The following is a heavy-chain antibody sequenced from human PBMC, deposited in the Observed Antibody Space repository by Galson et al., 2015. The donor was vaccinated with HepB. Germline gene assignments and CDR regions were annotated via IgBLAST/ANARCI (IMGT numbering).Heavy chain of an antibody. CDR3: ARHRPGIAVAPFDY. CDR1: GFSLSTSGMC. D-gene: IGHD6-19*01. J-gene: IGHJ4*02. CDR2: IDWDDDK. V-gene: IGHV2-70*01. Sequence: PALVKPTQTLTLTCTFSGFSLSTSGMCVSWIRQPPGKALEWPALIDWDDDKYYSTSLKTRLTISKDTSKNQVVLTMTNMDPVDTATYYCARHRPGIAVAPFDYWGQGTLVTVSS.